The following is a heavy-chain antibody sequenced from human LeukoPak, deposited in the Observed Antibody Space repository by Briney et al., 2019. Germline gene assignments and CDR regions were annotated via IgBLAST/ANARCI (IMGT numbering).Heavy chain of an antibody. V-gene: IGHV1-18*01. Sequence: ASVKVSCKASGYTFTSYGISWVRQAPGQGLEWMGWISAYNGNTNYAQKLQGRVTMTTDTSTSTAYMELRSVRSDDTAVYYCASAPPLAAAGTEFDPWGQGTLVTVSS. CDR2: ISAYNGNT. D-gene: IGHD6-13*01. J-gene: IGHJ5*02. CDR1: GYTFTSYG. CDR3: ASAPPLAAAGTEFDP.